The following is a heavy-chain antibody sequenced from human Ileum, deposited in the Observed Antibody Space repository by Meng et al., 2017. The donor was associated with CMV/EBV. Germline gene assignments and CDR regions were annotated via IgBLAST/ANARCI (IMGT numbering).Heavy chain of an antibody. CDR3: ARLDLAAFDS. CDR1: GFTFSSSE. Sequence: GESLKISCVASGFTFSSSEMNWVRQAPGKGLEWVAYITGGGNTIYYADSVKGRFTISRDNAKSSLYLQMNSLRAEDAAVYYCARLDLAAFDSWGQGALVTVSS. V-gene: IGHV3-48*03. J-gene: IGHJ4*02. CDR2: ITGGGNTI. D-gene: IGHD6-19*01.